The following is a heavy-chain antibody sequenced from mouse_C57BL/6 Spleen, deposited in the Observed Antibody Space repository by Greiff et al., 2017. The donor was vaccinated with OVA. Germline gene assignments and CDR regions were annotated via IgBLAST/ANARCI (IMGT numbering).Heavy chain of an antibody. V-gene: IGHV1-78*01. J-gene: IGHJ4*01. CDR2: IYPRDGST. CDR1: GYTFTDHT. D-gene: IGHD1-1*01. CDR3: ARPAVVATRDAMDY. Sequence: QVQLQQSDAELVKPGASVKISCKVSGYTFTDHTIHWMKQRPEQGLEWIGYIYPRDGSTKYNQKFKGKATLTADKSSSTASMQLNSLTSEGSAVYVCARPAVVATRDAMDYWGQGTSVTVSA.